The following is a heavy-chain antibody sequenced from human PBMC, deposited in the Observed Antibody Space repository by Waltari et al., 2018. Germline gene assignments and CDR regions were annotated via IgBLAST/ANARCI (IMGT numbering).Heavy chain of an antibody. J-gene: IGHJ4*02. CDR1: GYTFTDYN. V-gene: IGHV1-2*02. CDR2: ITPNSGDI. D-gene: IGHD2-15*01. Sequence: QVQLVQSGTEVKKPGASVKVSCKASGYTFTDYNVHWMRQAPGQGLEWMGWITPNSGDIIYAQKLQGRVTMTRDTSIRTAYMELRSLTSDDTAVYYCARGFCSGGSCYGGGWGQGTLVTVSS. CDR3: ARGFCSGGSCYGGG.